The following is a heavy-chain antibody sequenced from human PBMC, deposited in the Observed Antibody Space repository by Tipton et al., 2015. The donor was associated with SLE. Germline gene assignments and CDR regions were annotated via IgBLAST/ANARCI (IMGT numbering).Heavy chain of an antibody. J-gene: IGHJ3*02. CDR2: IKSKTDGGTT. CDR1: GFTFSNAW. V-gene: IGHV3-15*01. CDR3: TTCRAAGAFDI. D-gene: IGHD6-13*01. Sequence: SLRLSCAASGFTFSNAWMSWVRQAPGKGLEWVGRIKSKTDGGTTDYAAPVKGRFTISRDDSKNTLYLQMNSLKTEDTAVYYCTTCRAAGAFDIWGQGTMVTVSS.